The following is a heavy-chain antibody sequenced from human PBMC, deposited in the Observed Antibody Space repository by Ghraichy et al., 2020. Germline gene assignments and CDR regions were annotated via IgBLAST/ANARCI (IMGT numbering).Heavy chain of an antibody. CDR2: ISGSAVST. V-gene: IGHV3-23*01. CDR1: GFPFSSYA. Sequence: GESLNISCAASGFPFSSYAMSWVRQAPGKGLEWVSTISGSAVSTYYPDSVKGRFTISRDNSKNTLYLQMNSLRAEDTAVYYCAKEAFYGSGAYGVDVWGQGTTVTVSS. D-gene: IGHD3-10*01. CDR3: AKEAFYGSGAYGVDV. J-gene: IGHJ6*02.